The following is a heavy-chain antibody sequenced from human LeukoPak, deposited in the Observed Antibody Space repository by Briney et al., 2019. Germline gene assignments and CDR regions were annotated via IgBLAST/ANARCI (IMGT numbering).Heavy chain of an antibody. D-gene: IGHD4-17*01. V-gene: IGHV1-69*13. CDR2: IIPIFGTA. CDR1: GGTFSSYA. CDR3: ARARIPYDYGDYFWFDP. J-gene: IGHJ5*02. Sequence: SVKVSCKASGGTFSSYAISWVRQAPGQGLEWMGGIIPIFGTANYAQKFQGRVTITADESTSTAYMELSSLRSEDTAVYYCARARIPYDYGDYFWFDPWGQGALVTVSS.